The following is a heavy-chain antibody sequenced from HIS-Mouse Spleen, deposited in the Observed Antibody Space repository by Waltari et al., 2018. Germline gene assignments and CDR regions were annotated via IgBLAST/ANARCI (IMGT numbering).Heavy chain of an antibody. CDR2: IYYSGST. V-gene: IGHV4-61*01. D-gene: IGHD1-26*01. CDR1: GGSVSSGSYY. CDR3: ARGVRSGSYPFDY. Sequence: QVQLQESGPGLVKPSETLSLTCTVSGGSVSSGSYYWSWIRQPPGKGLEWIGYIYYSGSTNYNPSLKSRVTISVDTSKNQFSLKLSSVTAADTAVYCCARGVRSGSYPFDYWGQGTLVTVSS. J-gene: IGHJ4*02.